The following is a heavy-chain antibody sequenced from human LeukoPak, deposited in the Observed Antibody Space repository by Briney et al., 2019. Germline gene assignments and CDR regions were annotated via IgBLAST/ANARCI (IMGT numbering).Heavy chain of an antibody. D-gene: IGHD2-15*01. CDR1: GFTFVVYS. CDR3: ARDRHSGGHWFDP. J-gene: IGHJ5*02. Sequence: GGSPRLSCAAAGFTFVVYSTSWVRPAPGKGLGWVSGINWNGGSTGYADSVKGRFTISRDNAKNSLYLQMNSLRAEDTALYHCARDRHSGGHWFDPWGQGTLVTVSS. V-gene: IGHV3-20*01. CDR2: INWNGGST.